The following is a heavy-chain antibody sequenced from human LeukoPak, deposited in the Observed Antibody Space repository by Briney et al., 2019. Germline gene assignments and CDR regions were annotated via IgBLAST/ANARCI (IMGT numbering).Heavy chain of an antibody. Sequence: SVKVSCKASEGTFSSYAISWVRQAPGQGLEWMGGIIPIFGTANYAQKFQGRVTITADESTSTAYMELSSLRSEDTAVYYCARDMGYCSSTSCYPVLYYYGMDVWGQGTTVTVSS. J-gene: IGHJ6*02. D-gene: IGHD2-2*01. CDR3: ARDMGYCSSTSCYPVLYYYGMDV. CDR1: EGTFSSYA. V-gene: IGHV1-69*13. CDR2: IIPIFGTA.